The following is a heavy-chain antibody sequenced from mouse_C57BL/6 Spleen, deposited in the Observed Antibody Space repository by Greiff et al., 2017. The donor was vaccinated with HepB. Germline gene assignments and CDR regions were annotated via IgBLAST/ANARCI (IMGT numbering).Heavy chain of an antibody. CDR1: GYTFTSYG. D-gene: IGHD2-3*01. J-gene: IGHJ4*01. Sequence: QVHVKQSGAELARPGASVKLSCKASGYTFTSYGISWVKQRTGQGLEWIGEIYPRSGNTYYNEKFKGKATLTADKSSSTAYMELRSLTSEDSAVYFCARSLYDGYYVYAMDYWGQGTSVTVSS. CDR3: ARSLYDGYYVYAMDY. V-gene: IGHV1-81*01. CDR2: IYPRSGNT.